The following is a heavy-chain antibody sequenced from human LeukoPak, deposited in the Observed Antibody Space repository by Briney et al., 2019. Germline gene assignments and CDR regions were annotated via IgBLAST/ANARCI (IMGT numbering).Heavy chain of an antibody. V-gene: IGHV1-69*04. CDR1: GGTFSSYA. CDR3: AGELMGSSGSAEYFEH. Sequence: SVKVSCKASGGTFSSYAISWVRQAPGQGLDWMGRIIPILGIANYAQKFQGRVTITADKSNSTAYMELSRLRPEDPPVYRRAGELMGSSGSAEYFEHWGQGTLVSVSS. D-gene: IGHD6-19*01. J-gene: IGHJ1*01. CDR2: IIPILGIA.